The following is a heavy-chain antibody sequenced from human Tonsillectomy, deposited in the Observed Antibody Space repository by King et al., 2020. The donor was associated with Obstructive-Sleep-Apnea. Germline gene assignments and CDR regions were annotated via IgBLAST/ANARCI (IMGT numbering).Heavy chain of an antibody. V-gene: IGHV3-21*01. CDR2: ISSSSSYI. J-gene: IGHJ6*02. Sequence: VQLVQSGGGLVKPGGSLRLSCAASGFTFSSYSMNWVRQAPGKGLEWVSSISSSSSYIYYADSVKGRFTISRENAKNSLYLQMNSLRAEDTAVYYCASHPVQEYYYGMDVWGQGTTVTVSS. D-gene: IGHD6-6*01. CDR1: GFTFSSYS. CDR3: ASHPVQEYYYGMDV.